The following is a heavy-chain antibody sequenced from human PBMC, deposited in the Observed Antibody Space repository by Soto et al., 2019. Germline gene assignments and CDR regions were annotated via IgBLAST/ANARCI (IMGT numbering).Heavy chain of an antibody. Sequence: SETLSLTCAVYGGSFSGYYWSWIRQPPGKGLEWIGYIYYSGSTNYNPSLKSRVTVSVDASKNQFSLKLSSVTAADTAVYYCARRIPTGRFDYWGQGTLVTVSS. CDR2: IYYSGST. V-gene: IGHV4-59*01. CDR1: GGSFSGYY. J-gene: IGHJ4*02. CDR3: ARRIPTGRFDY.